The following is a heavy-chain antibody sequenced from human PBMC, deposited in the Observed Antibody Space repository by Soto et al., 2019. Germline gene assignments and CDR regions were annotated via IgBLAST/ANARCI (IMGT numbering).Heavy chain of an antibody. CDR2: IIPAFGSA. Sequence: QVQLVQSGAEVKKPGSSVKVSCKASGATFSSYAMNWLRQAPGQGLEWMGAIIPAFGSANTAQKFQDRVTITADESTSTGYMELSSLRSEDTAIYYCARSRLPAIIFYYFDSWGQGTLVTVSS. CDR1: GATFSSYA. V-gene: IGHV1-69*01. D-gene: IGHD2-2*01. CDR3: ARSRLPAIIFYYFDS. J-gene: IGHJ4*02.